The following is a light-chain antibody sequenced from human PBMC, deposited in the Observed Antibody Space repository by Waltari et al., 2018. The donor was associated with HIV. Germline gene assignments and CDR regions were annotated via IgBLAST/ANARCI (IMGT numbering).Light chain of an antibody. CDR2: LGS. CDR3: MQALQTPLT. Sequence: DIVMTQSPVSLPVTPGETASISCKSSQSLLHSNGYNYFDWYLQKPGQSPQLLIYLGSNRAAGVPDRFSGSGSGTDFTLKISRVETEDVGIYYCMQALQTPLTFGGGTKVEI. V-gene: IGKV2-28*01. J-gene: IGKJ4*01. CDR1: QSLLHSNGYNY.